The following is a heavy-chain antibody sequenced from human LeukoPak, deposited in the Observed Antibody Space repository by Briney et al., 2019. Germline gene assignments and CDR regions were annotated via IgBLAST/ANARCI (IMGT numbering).Heavy chain of an antibody. Sequence: GGSLRLSCAASGFTFSSYAMHWVRQAPGKGLEWVAVISYDGSNKYYADSVKGRFTISRDNSKNTLYLQMNSLRAEDTAVYYCAREGRYCSSTNCPLGYWGQGTLVTVSS. V-gene: IGHV3-30*01. D-gene: IGHD2-2*01. CDR2: ISYDGSNK. CDR1: GFTFSSYA. CDR3: AREGRYCSSTNCPLGY. J-gene: IGHJ4*02.